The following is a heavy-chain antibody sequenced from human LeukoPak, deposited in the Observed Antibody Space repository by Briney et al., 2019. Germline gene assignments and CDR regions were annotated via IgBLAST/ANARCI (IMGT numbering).Heavy chain of an antibody. CDR3: ARQRTRLDLDY. D-gene: IGHD3/OR15-3a*01. CDR1: GGSISSANYY. J-gene: IGHJ4*02. CDR2: IYYSGST. V-gene: IGHV4-39*01. Sequence: KPSETLSLTCTVSGGSISSANYYWGWIRQPPGKGLEWIGSIYYSGSTYYNPSLKSRVTISVDTSKNQFSLKLSSVTAADTAVYYCARQRTRLDLDYWGQGTLVTVSS.